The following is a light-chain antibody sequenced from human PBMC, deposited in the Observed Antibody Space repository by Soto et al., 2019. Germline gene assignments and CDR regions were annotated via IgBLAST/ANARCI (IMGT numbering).Light chain of an antibody. J-gene: IGKJ5*01. V-gene: IGKV3-20*01. CDR3: QLYGISPH. Sequence: DIVLTQSPGTLSLSPGERATLSCKTSQSRGSNFLAWYQHKPGQAPRLLIYASSNLATGIPDRFSGSASGTDFTLTINRLEPEYFAVYYCQLYGISPHFGQGTRLEIK. CDR2: ASS. CDR1: QSRGSNF.